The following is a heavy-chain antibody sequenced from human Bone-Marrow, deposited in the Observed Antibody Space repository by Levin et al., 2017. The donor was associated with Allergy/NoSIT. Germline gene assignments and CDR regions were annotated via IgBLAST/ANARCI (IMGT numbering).Heavy chain of an antibody. CDR2: IFWDDDQ. V-gene: IGHV2-5*02. CDR1: GFSLSPSGVG. J-gene: IGHJ4*02. Sequence: KTSGPTLVKPTQTVTLTCTFSGFSLSPSGVGVGWFRRPPGKALEWLALIFWDDDQRYSPSLQSRLTITKDTSKNQVVLTLTNVDPLDTGTYYCAHRQSGLAGGYVGYFDFWGQGVLVTVAS. CDR3: AHRQSGLAGGYVGYFDF. D-gene: IGHD3-22*01.